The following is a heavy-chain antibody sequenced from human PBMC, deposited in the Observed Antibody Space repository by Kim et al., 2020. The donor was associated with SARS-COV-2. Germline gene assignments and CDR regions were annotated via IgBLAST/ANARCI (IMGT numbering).Heavy chain of an antibody. CDR3: ARVVALISSHSPLGY. CDR2: LNPNSGDT. Sequence: ASVKVSCKASGYTFSGYYIHWVRQAPGQGLEWMGWLNPNSGDTNYAQNFQGRVTMTRDTSIRTAYLELSSLESDDTGIYYCARVVALISSHSPLGYWGQGTLVTVSS. V-gene: IGHV1-2*02. D-gene: IGHD3-3*02. CDR1: GYTFSGYY. J-gene: IGHJ4*02.